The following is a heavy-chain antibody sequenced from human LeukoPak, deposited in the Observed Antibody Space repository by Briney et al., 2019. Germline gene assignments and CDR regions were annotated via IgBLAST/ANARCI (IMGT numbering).Heavy chain of an antibody. V-gene: IGHV3-74*01. CDR1: GFTFSRYW. CDR3: ARAPSEIGGYYPEYFRH. J-gene: IGHJ1*01. CDR2: IKSDGTT. Sequence: GGSLRLSCAASGFTFSRYWMHWVRQAPGKGLLWFSRIKSDGTTNYADSVKGRFTISRDNAKNTLSLQMNSLRAEDTGVYYCARAPSEIGGYYPEYFRHWGQGTLVTVSS. D-gene: IGHD3-22*01.